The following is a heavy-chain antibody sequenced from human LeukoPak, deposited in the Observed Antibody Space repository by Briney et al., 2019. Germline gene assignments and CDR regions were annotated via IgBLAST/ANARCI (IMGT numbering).Heavy chain of an antibody. Sequence: PSETLSLTCAVYGGSFNGFYWSWIRQPPGKGLEWIGEINHSGSTKYNPSLKSRLTISVDTSKNQFSLKLNSVTAADTAVYYCARAPMEYYDFWSGYSTWYFDYWGQGNLVTVSS. V-gene: IGHV4-34*01. CDR1: GGSFNGFY. J-gene: IGHJ4*02. CDR2: INHSGST. D-gene: IGHD3-3*01. CDR3: ARAPMEYYDFWSGYSTWYFDY.